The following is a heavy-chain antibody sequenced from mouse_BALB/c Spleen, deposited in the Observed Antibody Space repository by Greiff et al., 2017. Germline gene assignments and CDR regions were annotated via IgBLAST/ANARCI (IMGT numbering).Heavy chain of an antibody. CDR2: ISSGSSTI. CDR3: AREDPYYFDY. V-gene: IGHV5-17*02. CDR1: GFTFSSFG. J-gene: IGHJ2*01. Sequence: EVQLVESGGGLVQPGGSRKLSCAASGFTFSSFGMHWVRQAPEKGLEWVAYISSGSSTIYYADTVKGRFTISRDNPKNTLFLQMTSLRSEDTAMYYCAREDPYYFDYWGQGTTLTVSS.